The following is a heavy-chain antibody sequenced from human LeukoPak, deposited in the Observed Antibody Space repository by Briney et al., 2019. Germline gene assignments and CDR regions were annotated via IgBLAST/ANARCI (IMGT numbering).Heavy chain of an antibody. D-gene: IGHD3-10*01. V-gene: IGHV3-9*01. CDR2: ISWNSGSI. CDR3: ARDLGSYSGSYPDY. CDR1: GFTFDDYA. Sequence: GGSLRLSCAASGFTFDDYAMHWVRQAPGKGPEWVSGISWNSGSIGYADSVKGRFTISRDNAKNTLYLQMNSLRAEDTAVYYCARDLGSYSGSYPDYWGQGTLVTVSS. J-gene: IGHJ4*02.